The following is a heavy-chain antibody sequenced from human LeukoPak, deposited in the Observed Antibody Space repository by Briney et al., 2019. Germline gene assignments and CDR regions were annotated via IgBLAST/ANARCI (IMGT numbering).Heavy chain of an antibody. CDR1: GFTFDDYA. CDR2: ISWNSGSI. Sequence: GGSLILCCAASGFTFDDYAMDWGRRAPGKGLEWVSGISWNSGSIGYADGVKGRFTISRDNAKNSVYLQMNSLRAKDTALYYCAKDMEPLAYRYCSSTSCYGPYGMDVWGQGTTVTVSS. CDR3: AKDMEPLAYRYCSSTSCYGPYGMDV. J-gene: IGHJ6*02. D-gene: IGHD2-2*01. V-gene: IGHV3-9*01.